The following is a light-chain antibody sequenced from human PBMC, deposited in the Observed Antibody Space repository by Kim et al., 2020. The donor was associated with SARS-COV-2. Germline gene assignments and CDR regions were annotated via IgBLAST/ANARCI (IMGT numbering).Light chain of an antibody. V-gene: IGLV6-57*02. CDR1: SGTIASND. Sequence: KKLPIPCTGRSGTIASNDVQWYQQRPGSAPTTVIYEDKQRPSGVPDRFSGSIDSSSNSASLTISGLKTEDEADYYCQSYDSSTYVVFGGGTQLTVL. CDR2: EDK. J-gene: IGLJ2*01. CDR3: QSYDSSTYVV.